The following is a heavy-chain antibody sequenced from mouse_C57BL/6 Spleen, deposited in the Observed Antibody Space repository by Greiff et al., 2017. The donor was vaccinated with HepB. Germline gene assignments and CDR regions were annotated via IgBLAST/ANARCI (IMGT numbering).Heavy chain of an antibody. J-gene: IGHJ4*01. CDR2: IGTGSGST. Sequence: VQLQQSGAGLVQPGASVTISCKASGYTFTDYYINWVKQRPGQGLEWIGEIGTGSGSTYYNEKFKSKATPTADKSSRTAYMQLSSLSSEDSAVYCGARGGAMDYWGQGTSVTVSS. V-gene: IGHV1-77*01. CDR3: ARGGAMDY. CDR1: GYTFTDYY.